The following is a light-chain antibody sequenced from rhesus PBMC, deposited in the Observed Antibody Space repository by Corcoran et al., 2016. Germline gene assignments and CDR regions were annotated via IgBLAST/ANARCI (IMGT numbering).Light chain of an antibody. Sequence: DIQITQSPSSLSASVGDRVTITCRASQSISNYLNWYQQEPGKAPKLLIYSASSLQRGVPSRLSGSGSWTEFTLTISSLQPEDFATYYCQQFKNYLWTFGQGTKVEIK. J-gene: IGKJ1*01. V-gene: IGKV1-41*01. CDR2: SAS. CDR1: QSISNY. CDR3: QQFKNYLWT.